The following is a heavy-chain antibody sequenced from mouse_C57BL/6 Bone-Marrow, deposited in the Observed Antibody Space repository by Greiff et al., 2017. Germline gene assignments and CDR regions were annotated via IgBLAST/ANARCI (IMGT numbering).Heavy chain of an antibody. CDR1: GYTFTSYW. Sequence: VQLQQSGAELAKPGASVKLSCKASGYTFTSYWMHWVKQRPGQGLEWIGYINPSSGYTKYNQKFKDKATLTADKSSSTAYMPLSSLTYEDSAVYYCAREEDDYDAYYYAMDYWGQGTSVTVSS. V-gene: IGHV1-7*01. J-gene: IGHJ4*01. CDR2: INPSSGYT. D-gene: IGHD2-4*01. CDR3: AREEDDYDAYYYAMDY.